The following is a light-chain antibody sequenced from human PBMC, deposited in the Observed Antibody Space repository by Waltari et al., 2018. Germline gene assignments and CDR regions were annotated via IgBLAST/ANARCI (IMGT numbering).Light chain of an antibody. CDR2: AAS. V-gene: IGKV1-8*01. Sequence: AIRMTQPPSSLSASTGDRVTITCLASQSVSTYLARYQQKPGKAPKLLIYAASTLQRGVPLRFSGSGSGTDFTLSISCLQSEDFATYYCQQYYDYQRSFGQGTKVEIK. CDR1: QSVSTY. J-gene: IGKJ1*01. CDR3: QQYYDYQRS.